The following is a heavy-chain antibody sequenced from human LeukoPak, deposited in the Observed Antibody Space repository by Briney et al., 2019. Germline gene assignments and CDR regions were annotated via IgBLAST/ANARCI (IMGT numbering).Heavy chain of an antibody. CDR3: AKVRYAFWSGYYSKWMFPSY. D-gene: IGHD3-3*01. J-gene: IGHJ4*02. CDR2: ISGSGGST. CDR1: GFTFSSYA. Sequence: GGSLRLSCAASGFTFSSYAMSWVRQAPVKGLEWVSAISGSGGSTYYADSVKGRFTISRDNSKNTLYLQMNSLRAEDTAVYYCAKVRYAFWSGYYSKWMFPSYWGQGTLVTVSS. V-gene: IGHV3-23*01.